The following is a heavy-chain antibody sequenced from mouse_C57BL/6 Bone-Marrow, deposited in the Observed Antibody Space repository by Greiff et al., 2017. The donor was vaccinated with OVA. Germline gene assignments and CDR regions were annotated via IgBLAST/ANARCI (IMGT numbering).Heavy chain of an antibody. Sequence: SGTVLARPGASVKMSCKTSGYTFTSYWMHWVKQRPGQGLEWIGAIYPGNSDTSYNQKFKGKAKLTAVTSASTAYMELRSLTSEDSAVYFCARGYYGSSSFAYWGQGTLVTVSA. D-gene: IGHD1-1*01. J-gene: IGHJ3*01. CDR1: GYTFTSYW. CDR3: ARGYYGSSSFAY. V-gene: IGHV1-5*01. CDR2: IYPGNSDT.